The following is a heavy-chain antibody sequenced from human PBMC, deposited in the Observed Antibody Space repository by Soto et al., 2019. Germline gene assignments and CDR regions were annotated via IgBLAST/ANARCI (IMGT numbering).Heavy chain of an antibody. CDR1: GYSFTSYW. CDR2: IYPGDSDT. V-gene: IGHV5-51*01. CDR3: ARIRRAVVTPDAFDI. D-gene: IGHD2-21*02. Sequence: PGESLKISCKGSGYSFTSYWISWVRQMPGKGLEWMGIIYPGDSDTRYSPSFQGQVTISADKSISTAYLQWSSLKASDTAMYYCARIRRAVVTPDAFDIWGQGXMVTV. J-gene: IGHJ3*02.